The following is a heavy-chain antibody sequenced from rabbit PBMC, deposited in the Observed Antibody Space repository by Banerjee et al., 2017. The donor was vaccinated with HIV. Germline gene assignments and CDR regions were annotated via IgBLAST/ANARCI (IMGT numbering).Heavy chain of an antibody. D-gene: IGHD1-1*01. V-gene: IGHV1S40*01. J-gene: IGHJ4*01. CDR1: GFSFNNNYH. Sequence: QSLEESGGDLVKPGASLTLTCTASGFSFNNNYHMCWVRQAPGKGLEWIACIDAGTSGTTYYANWAKGRFTISKTSSTTVTLQMTSLTAADTATYFCARDQYTSSRGYFDLWGPGTLVT. CDR2: IDAGTSGTT. CDR3: ARDQYTSSRGYFDL.